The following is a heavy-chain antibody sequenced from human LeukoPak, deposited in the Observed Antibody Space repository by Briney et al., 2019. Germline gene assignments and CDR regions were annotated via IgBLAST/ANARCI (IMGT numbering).Heavy chain of an antibody. J-gene: IGHJ5*02. CDR3: AKPPGLRPLDP. Sequence: PGGSLRLSCAASGFTFSSYAMNWVRQAPGKGLAWVSGINNSGGSTYYADSVKGRFTISRDNSKHTLYPQTNTLRAEDTAAYYRAKPPGLRPLDPWGQGTLVTVSS. V-gene: IGHV3-23*01. CDR2: INNSGGST. CDR1: GFTFSSYA. D-gene: IGHD5-12*01.